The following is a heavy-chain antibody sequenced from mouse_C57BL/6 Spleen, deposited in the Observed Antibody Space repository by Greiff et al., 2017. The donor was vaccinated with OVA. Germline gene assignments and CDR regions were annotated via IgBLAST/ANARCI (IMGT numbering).Heavy chain of an antibody. Sequence: QVQLQPSGAELVRPGASVTLSCKASGYTFPDYEMPRVKPTPVHGLEWVGAIDPETGGTAFNQKFKGKAILTADRSSSTAYMELRSLKSEDSAFYYCTMVGDAWYFDVWGTGTTVTVSS. CDR1: GYTFPDYE. D-gene: IGHD2-13*01. CDR2: IDPETGGT. CDR3: TMVGDAWYFDV. J-gene: IGHJ1*03. V-gene: IGHV1-15*01.